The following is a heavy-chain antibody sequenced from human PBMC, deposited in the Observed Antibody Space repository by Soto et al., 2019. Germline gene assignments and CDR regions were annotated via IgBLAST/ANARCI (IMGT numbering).Heavy chain of an antibody. CDR2: INPSGGST. D-gene: IGHD3-22*01. Sequence: ASVKVSCRASGYTFTSYYMHWVRQAPGQGLEWMGIINPSGGSTSYAQKFQGRVTMTRDTSTSTVYMELSSLRSEDTAVYYCARAGLKFRGYWVYYYGMDVWGQGTTVTVSS. CDR3: ARAGLKFRGYWVYYYGMDV. CDR1: GYTFTSYY. V-gene: IGHV1-46*01. J-gene: IGHJ6*02.